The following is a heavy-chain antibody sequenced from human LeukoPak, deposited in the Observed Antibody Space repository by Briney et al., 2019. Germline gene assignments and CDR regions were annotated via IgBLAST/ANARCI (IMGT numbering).Heavy chain of an antibody. J-gene: IGHJ4*02. CDR3: ATKYYDSSGYYDY. CDR2: IYHSGST. CDR1: GGSISSSKW. Sequence: SETLSLTCAVSGGSISSSKWWSWVRQPPGKGLEWIGEIYHSGSTNYNPSPKSRVTISLDKSRNQFSLKLSSVTAADTAVYFCATKYYDSSGYYDYWGQGTLVTVSS. D-gene: IGHD3-22*01. V-gene: IGHV4-4*02.